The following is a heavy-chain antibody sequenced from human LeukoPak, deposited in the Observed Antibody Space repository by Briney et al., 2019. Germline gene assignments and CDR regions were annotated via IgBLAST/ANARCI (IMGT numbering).Heavy chain of an antibody. Sequence: GGSLRLSCAASGFTVNSNYMSWVRQVPGKGLEWVSVIYSDGTISYADSVKGRFTISRDNSENTLYLQMNSLGVEDTAVYYCAREVGGGASGQWGQGTLVTVSS. J-gene: IGHJ4*02. CDR2: IYSDGTI. D-gene: IGHD3-16*01. CDR1: GFTVNSNY. V-gene: IGHV3-66*01. CDR3: AREVGGGASGQ.